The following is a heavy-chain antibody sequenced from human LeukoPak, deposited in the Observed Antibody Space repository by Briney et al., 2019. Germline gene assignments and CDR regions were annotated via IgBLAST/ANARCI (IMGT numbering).Heavy chain of an antibody. CDR1: GGTFCSYA. D-gene: IGHD4-17*01. J-gene: IGHJ5*02. CDR3: ARDESTTVTTGWFDP. V-gene: IGHV1-69*04. Sequence: SVKVSCKASGGTFCSYAISWVRQAPGQGLEWMGRIIPILGIANYAQKFQGRVTITADKSTSTAYMELSSLRSEDTAVYYCARDESTTVTTGWFDPWGQGTLVTVSS. CDR2: IIPILGIA.